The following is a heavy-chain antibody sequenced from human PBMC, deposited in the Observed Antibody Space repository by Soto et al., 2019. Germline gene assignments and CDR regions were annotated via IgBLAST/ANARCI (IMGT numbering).Heavy chain of an antibody. CDR3: ARGYSSSWYWMFDY. CDR1: GYTFTGYY. V-gene: IGHV1-2*04. D-gene: IGHD6-13*01. CDR2: INPNSGGT. Sequence: ASVKVSCKASGYTFTGYYMHWVRQAPGQGLEWMGWINPNSGGTNYAQKFQGWVTMTRDTSISTAYMELSRLRSDDTAVYYCARGYSSSWYWMFDYWGQGTLVTVSS. J-gene: IGHJ4*02.